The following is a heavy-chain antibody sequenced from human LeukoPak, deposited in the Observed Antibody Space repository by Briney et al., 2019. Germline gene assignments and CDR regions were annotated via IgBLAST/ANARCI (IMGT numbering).Heavy chain of an antibody. CDR1: GDSISSYY. CDR3: ARLTRLSTSPDRYYLDY. J-gene: IGHJ4*02. D-gene: IGHD6-6*01. V-gene: IGHV4-4*09. CDR2: IYTSGGT. Sequence: SETLSLTCAVSGDSISSYYWSWIRQPPGKGLEWIGYIYTSGGTNYIPSLKGRVTISIDTSKNKFSLKLSSVTAADSAVYYCARLTRLSTSPDRYYLDYWGQGTLVTVSS.